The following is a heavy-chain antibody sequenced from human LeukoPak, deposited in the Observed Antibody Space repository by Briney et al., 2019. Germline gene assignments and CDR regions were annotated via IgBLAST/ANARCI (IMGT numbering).Heavy chain of an antibody. V-gene: IGHV4-39*01. CDR3: ARHYYVSGSQQKGSSDV. Sequence: SETLSLTCTVSGGSISSSSYYWGWIRQPPGKGLEWIGSIYYSGSTYYNPSLKSRVTISVDTSKNQFSLKLSSVTAADTAVYYCARHYYVSGSQQKGSSDVWGQGTTVTVSS. J-gene: IGHJ6*02. D-gene: IGHD3-10*01. CDR1: GGSISSSSYY. CDR2: IYYSGST.